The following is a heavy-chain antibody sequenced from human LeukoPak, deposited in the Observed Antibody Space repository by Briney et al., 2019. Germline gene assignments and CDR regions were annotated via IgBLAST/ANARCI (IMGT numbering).Heavy chain of an antibody. Sequence: TGGSLRLSCAASGLIFSSYSMNWVRQAPGKGLEWVSSISSSSSYIYYTDSVKGRFTISRDNARNSLYLQMNSLRAEDTAVYYCARARDNSGWYTDGFDIWGPGTMVTVSS. J-gene: IGHJ3*02. V-gene: IGHV3-21*01. CDR3: ARARDNSGWYTDGFDI. CDR1: GLIFSSYS. CDR2: ISSSSSYI. D-gene: IGHD6-19*01.